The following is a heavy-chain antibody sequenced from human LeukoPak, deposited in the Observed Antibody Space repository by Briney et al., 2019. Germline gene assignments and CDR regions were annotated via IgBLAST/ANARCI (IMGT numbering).Heavy chain of an antibody. J-gene: IGHJ5*02. CDR3: ARAPVGIPGADWFDP. V-gene: IGHV1-46*01. D-gene: IGHD4/OR15-4a*01. Sequence: ASVKVSCKASGYTFTSYYTHWVRQAPGQGLEWMGIINPSGGSTSYAQKFQGRVTMTRDTSTSTVYMELSSLRSEDTAVYYCARAPVGIPGADWFDPWGQGTLVTVSS. CDR2: INPSGGST. CDR1: GYTFTSYY.